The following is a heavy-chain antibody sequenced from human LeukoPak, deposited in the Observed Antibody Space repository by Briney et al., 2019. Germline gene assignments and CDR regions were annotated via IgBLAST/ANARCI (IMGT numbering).Heavy chain of an antibody. D-gene: IGHD3-3*01. CDR1: GYTFTSYG. V-gene: IGHV1-18*01. CDR2: ISAYNGNT. CDR3: ARDSASVEWVLSDYYGMDV. J-gene: IGHJ6*02. Sequence: ASVKVSCKASGYTFTSYGISWVRQAPGQGLEWMGWISAYNGNTNYAQKLQGRVTMTTDTSTSTAYMELRSLRSDDTAVYYCARDSASVEWVLSDYYGMDVWGQGTTVTGSS.